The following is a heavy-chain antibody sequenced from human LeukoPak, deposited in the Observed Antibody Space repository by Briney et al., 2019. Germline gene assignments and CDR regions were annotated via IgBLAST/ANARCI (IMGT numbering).Heavy chain of an antibody. D-gene: IGHD3-10*01. CDR2: ISGSGGST. CDR3: AKVSSSYYGSGSARGYFDY. Sequence: GGSLRLSCAASGFTFSSYAMSWVRQAPGKGLEWVSAISGSGGSTYYADSVKGRFTISRDNSKNTLYLQMNSLRAEDTAVYYCAKVSSSYYGSGSARGYFDYWGQGTLVTVSS. J-gene: IGHJ4*02. CDR1: GFTFSSYA. V-gene: IGHV3-23*01.